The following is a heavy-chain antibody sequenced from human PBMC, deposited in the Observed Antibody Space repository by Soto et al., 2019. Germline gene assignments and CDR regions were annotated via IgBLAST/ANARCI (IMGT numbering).Heavy chain of an antibody. J-gene: IGHJ4*02. D-gene: IGHD2-2*01. CDR1: GFTFSSYA. CDR2: ISGSGGST. V-gene: IGHV3-23*01. CDR3: AKAPDIVVVPAANDY. Sequence: PGGSLRLSCAASGFTFSSYAMGWVRQAPGKGLEWVSAISGSGGSTYYADSVKGRFTISRDNSKNTLYLQLNSLRAEDTAVYYCAKAPDIVVVPAANDYWGQGTLVTVSS.